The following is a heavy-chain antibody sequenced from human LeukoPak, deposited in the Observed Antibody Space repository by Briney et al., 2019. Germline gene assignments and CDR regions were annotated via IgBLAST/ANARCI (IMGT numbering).Heavy chain of an antibody. CDR2: MNPNSGNT. CDR3: ARGTFGELLLDY. V-gene: IGHV1-8*01. Sequence: ASVKVSCKASGYTFTSYDINWVRQATGQGLEWMGWMNPNSGNTGYAQKFQGRVTMTRSTSISTAYMELSSLRSEDTAVYYCARGTFGELLLDYWGQGTLVTASS. D-gene: IGHD3-10*01. CDR1: GYTFTSYD. J-gene: IGHJ4*02.